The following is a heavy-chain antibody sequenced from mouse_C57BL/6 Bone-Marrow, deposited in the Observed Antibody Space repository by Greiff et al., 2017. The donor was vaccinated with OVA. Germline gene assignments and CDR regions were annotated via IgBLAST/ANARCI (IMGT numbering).Heavy chain of an antibody. D-gene: IGHD1-1*01. CDR2: IYPGDGDT. V-gene: IGHV1-80*01. Sequence: QVQLQQSGAELVKPGASVKISCKASGYAFSSYWMNWVKQRPGTGLEWIGQIYPGDGDTNYKGKFKGTATLTADKSSSTAYMQLSSLTSEDSAFYFGARSSGSSYYYAMDDWGQGTSVTVSS. J-gene: IGHJ4*01. CDR1: GYAFSSYW. CDR3: ARSSGSSYYYAMDD.